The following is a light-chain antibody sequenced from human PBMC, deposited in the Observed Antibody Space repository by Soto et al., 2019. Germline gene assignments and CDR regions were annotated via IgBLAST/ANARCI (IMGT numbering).Light chain of an antibody. CDR1: QSISSF. Sequence: DIQMTQSPSSLSASVGDRVTITCRASQSISSFLNWHQHKPGKAPKVLISVASSLESGVPSRVNGSGSGTYFTLTISTLQPEDFATYYCQQDYSTPITVGHGTRL. J-gene: IGKJ5*01. V-gene: IGKV1-39*01. CDR3: QQDYSTPIT. CDR2: VAS.